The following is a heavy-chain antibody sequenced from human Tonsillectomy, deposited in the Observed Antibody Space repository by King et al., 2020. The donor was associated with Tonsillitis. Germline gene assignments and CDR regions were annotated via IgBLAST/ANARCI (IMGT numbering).Heavy chain of an antibody. Sequence: VTLKESGPALVKPTQTLTLTCTFSGFSLSTSGMRVSWIRQPPGKALEWLARIDWDDEKFYSTSLRTRLTISRDTSKNQVVLTMTDMDPVDTATYYCARATELAWVDPWGQGTLVTVSA. CDR3: ARATELAWVDP. CDR2: IDWDDEK. CDR1: GFSLSTSGMR. D-gene: IGHD3-10*01. J-gene: IGHJ5*02. V-gene: IGHV2-70*04.